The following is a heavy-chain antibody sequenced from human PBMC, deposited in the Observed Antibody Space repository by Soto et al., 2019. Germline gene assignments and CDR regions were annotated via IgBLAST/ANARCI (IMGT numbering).Heavy chain of an antibody. D-gene: IGHD3-16*01. J-gene: IGHJ6*02. Sequence: PRLSCAASGFTFSSYSMNWVRQAPGKGLEWVSSISSSSSYIYYADSVKRRFTISRDNAKNSLYLQMNSLRAEDTAVYYCARDAPIKYYDYVWGSYIIGESHYYYGMDVWGQGTTVTVSS. CDR3: ARDAPIKYYDYVWGSYIIGESHYYYGMDV. CDR2: ISSSSSYI. V-gene: IGHV3-21*01. CDR1: GFTFSSYS.